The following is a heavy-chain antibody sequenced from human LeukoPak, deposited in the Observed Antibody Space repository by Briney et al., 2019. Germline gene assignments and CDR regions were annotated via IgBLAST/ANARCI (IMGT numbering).Heavy chain of an antibody. J-gene: IGHJ4*02. V-gene: IGHV4-61*01. CDR2: IYYSGST. D-gene: IGHD5-12*01. CDR1: GGSVSSGSYY. Sequence: KSSETLSHTCTVSGGSVSSGSYYWSWIRQPPGKGLEWIGYIYYSGSTNYNPSLKSRVTISVDTSKNQFSLKLSSVTAADTAVYYCARLNSGYDIRFDYWGQGTLVTVSS. CDR3: ARLNSGYDIRFDY.